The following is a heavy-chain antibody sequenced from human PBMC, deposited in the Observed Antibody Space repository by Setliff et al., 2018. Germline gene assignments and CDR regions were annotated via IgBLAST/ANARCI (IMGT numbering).Heavy chain of an antibody. V-gene: IGHV5-51*01. CDR2: IHPAGSDT. CDR1: GYIFTTYW. Sequence: PGESLKISCKGSGYIFTTYWIAWVRQMPGKGLELMGVIHPAGSDTRYSPSFQGQVTVSADKSISTAYLQWSSLKASGTATYYCARVVGADGIGIDYWGQGTVVTVSS. D-gene: IGHD2-15*01. J-gene: IGHJ4*02. CDR3: ARVVGADGIGIDY.